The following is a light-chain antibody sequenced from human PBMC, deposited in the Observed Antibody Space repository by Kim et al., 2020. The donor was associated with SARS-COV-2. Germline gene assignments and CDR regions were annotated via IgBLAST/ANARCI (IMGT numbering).Light chain of an antibody. CDR2: YDS. V-gene: IGLV3-21*04. Sequence: APGKAAGLTCGGKNIGSKSVHWYQQKPGQAPVLVIYYDSDRPSGIPERFSGSNSGNTATLTISRVEAGDEADYYCQVWDSSSDHPVFGGGTQLTVL. J-gene: IGLJ2*01. CDR1: NIGSKS. CDR3: QVWDSSSDHPV.